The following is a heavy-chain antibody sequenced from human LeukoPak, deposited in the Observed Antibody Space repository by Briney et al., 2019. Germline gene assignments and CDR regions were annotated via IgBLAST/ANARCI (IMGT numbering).Heavy chain of an antibody. D-gene: IGHD3-10*01. Sequence: PGGSLRLSCAASGFTFSNAWMSWVRQAPGKGLEWVGRIKSKTDGGTTDYAAPVKGRFTISRDDSKNTLYLQMNSLKTEDTAVYYSSTAMVRGVKGTSDYWGQGTLVTVSS. CDR2: IKSKTDGGTT. CDR3: STAMVRGVKGTSDY. CDR1: GFTFSNAW. J-gene: IGHJ4*02. V-gene: IGHV3-15*01.